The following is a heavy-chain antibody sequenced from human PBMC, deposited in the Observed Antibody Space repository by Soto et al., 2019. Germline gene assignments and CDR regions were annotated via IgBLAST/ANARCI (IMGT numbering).Heavy chain of an antibody. J-gene: IGHJ6*02. Sequence: SETLSLTCTVSGGSISSYYWSWIRQPPGKGLEWIGYIYYSGSTNYNPSLKSRVTISVDTSKNQFSLKLSSVTAADTAVYYCARGWGDTAMATRRDYYYYYGMAVWGQGTTVTVSS. D-gene: IGHD5-18*01. CDR1: GGSISSYY. V-gene: IGHV4-59*01. CDR3: ARGWGDTAMATRRDYYYYYGMAV. CDR2: IYYSGST.